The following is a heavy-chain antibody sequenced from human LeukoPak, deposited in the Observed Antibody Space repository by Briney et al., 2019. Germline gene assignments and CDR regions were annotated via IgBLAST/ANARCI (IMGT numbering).Heavy chain of an antibody. J-gene: IGHJ5*02. CDR1: GGSFSGYY. Sequence: SETLSLTCAVYGGSFSGYYWSWIRQPPGKGLEWIGEINHSGSTNYNPSLKSRVTISVDTSKNQFSLKLSSVTAADTAMYYCARGRRWVAAAFHWFDPWGQGTLVTVSS. CDR2: INHSGST. D-gene: IGHD6-13*01. CDR3: ARGRRWVAAAFHWFDP. V-gene: IGHV4-34*01.